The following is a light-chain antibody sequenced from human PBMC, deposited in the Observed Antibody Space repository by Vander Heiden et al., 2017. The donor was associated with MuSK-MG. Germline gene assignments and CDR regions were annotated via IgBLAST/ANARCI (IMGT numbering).Light chain of an antibody. V-gene: IGLV4-60*03. J-gene: IGLJ3*02. CDR2: LEGSGSY. CDR3: ETWDSNTHWV. CDR1: SGHLNYI. Sequence: QPVLTQSSSASASLGSSVNLTCPLSSGHLNYIIAWHQQQPGRAPRYLMKLEGSGSYNKGTGVPDRFSGSSSGADPYPTISNLHSEDEADYFCETWDSNTHWVFGGGTKLTVL.